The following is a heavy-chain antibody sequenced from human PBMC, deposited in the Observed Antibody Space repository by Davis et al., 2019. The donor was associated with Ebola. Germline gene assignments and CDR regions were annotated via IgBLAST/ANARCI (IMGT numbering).Heavy chain of an antibody. D-gene: IGHD2-8*01. CDR1: GCTFSSYA. Sequence: ASVKVSCKASGCTFSSYAISWVRQAPGQGLEWMGWINPNNGDTKLAQRFQGRVTMTRDTSIGTASMELSRLRSDDTAVFLCARASPPEYNVWSRNPHYHYFTMDVWGQGTTVTVSS. CDR2: INPNNGDT. CDR3: ARASPPEYNVWSRNPHYHYFTMDV. V-gene: IGHV1-2*02. J-gene: IGHJ6*02.